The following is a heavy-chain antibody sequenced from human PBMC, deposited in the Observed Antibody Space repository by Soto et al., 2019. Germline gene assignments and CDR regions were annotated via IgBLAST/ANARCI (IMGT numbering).Heavy chain of an antibody. CDR2: ISAGSEGA. D-gene: IGHD2-15*01. CDR3: ARDLWWYLH. CDR1: GFTFSSHA. V-gene: IGHV3-23*01. J-gene: IGHJ4*02. Sequence: EVQLLESGGGLVQPGGALRLSCAASGFTFSSHAMSWVRQAPGKGLEWISSISAGSEGAYYAYPVKGRFTISRDNSNNTLYLQMNSLRAEDTAVYYCARDLWWYLHWGQGTLVTVSS.